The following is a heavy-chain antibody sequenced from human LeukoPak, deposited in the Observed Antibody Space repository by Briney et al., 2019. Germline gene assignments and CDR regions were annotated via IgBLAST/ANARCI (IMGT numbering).Heavy chain of an antibody. CDR3: ARGIGIAAAGHFDY. J-gene: IGHJ4*02. Sequence: PSETLSLTCTVSGGSIGSGGYYWSWTRQHPGKGLEWIGYIYYSGSTYYNPSLKSRVTISVDTSKNQFSLKLSSVTAADTAVYYCARGIGIAAAGHFDYWGQGTLVTVSS. CDR1: GGSIGSGGYY. CDR2: IYYSGST. V-gene: IGHV4-31*03. D-gene: IGHD6-13*01.